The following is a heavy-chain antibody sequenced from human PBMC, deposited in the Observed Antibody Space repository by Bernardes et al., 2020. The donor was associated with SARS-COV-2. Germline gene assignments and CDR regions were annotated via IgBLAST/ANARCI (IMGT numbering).Heavy chain of an antibody. J-gene: IGHJ4*02. CDR1: GGSINGYY. CDR3: ARDHGDNWYYFDY. CDR2: VHNNETI. V-gene: IGHV4-59*01. D-gene: IGHD1-1*01. Sequence: SETLSLTCAVSGGSINGYYWSWIRQPPGKGLEWIGFVHNNETINYNPSLKSRLTMSVDTSKNQFSLKLRSVTAADTAVYYCARDHGDNWYYFDYWGQGTLVTVSS.